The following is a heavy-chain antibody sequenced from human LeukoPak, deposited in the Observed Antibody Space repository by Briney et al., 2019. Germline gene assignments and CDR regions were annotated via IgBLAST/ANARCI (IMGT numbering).Heavy chain of an antibody. J-gene: IGHJ4*02. CDR1: GGSINSGTYY. V-gene: IGHV4-61*02. Sequence: SQTLSLTCTVSGGSINSGTYYWSWIRQPAGKGLEWIRRIYPSGTTNYNPSLKSRVTISVDTSKNQFSLKLTSVTAADTAVYYCARGGYCGDDCFFYSWGQGTLVTVSS. CDR3: ARGGYCGDDCFFYS. CDR2: IYPSGTT. D-gene: IGHD2-21*02.